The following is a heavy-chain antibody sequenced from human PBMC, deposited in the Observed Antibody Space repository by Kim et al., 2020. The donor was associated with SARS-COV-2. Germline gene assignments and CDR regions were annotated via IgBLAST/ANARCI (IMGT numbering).Heavy chain of an antibody. Sequence: SETLSLTCTVSGGSISSGSYYWGWIRQPPGKGLEWIGSIYYSGSTYYNPSLKSRVTISVDTSKNQFSLKLSSVTAADTAVYYCARFVKTKRETVTSGMAVGGEGTTVTVSS. J-gene: IGHJ6*04. V-gene: IGHV4-39*01. CDR2: IYYSGST. D-gene: IGHD4-17*01. CDR3: ARFVKTKRETVTSGMAV. CDR1: GGSISSGSYY.